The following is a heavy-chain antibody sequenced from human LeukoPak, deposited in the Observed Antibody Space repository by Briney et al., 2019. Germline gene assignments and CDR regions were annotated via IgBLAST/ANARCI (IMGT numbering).Heavy chain of an antibody. CDR3: AKVGFSEMEWLLYSDH. D-gene: IGHD3-3*01. J-gene: IGHJ4*02. Sequence: GGSLRLSCAASGLTFTSYTMSWVRPAPGKGLEWVSAISGSSGHTYYADSMKGRFTISRDNSKNTLYLQMNSQRAEDTAVYYCAKVGFSEMEWLLYSDHWGQGTLVTVSS. CDR1: GLTFTSYT. CDR2: ISGSSGHT. V-gene: IGHV3-23*01.